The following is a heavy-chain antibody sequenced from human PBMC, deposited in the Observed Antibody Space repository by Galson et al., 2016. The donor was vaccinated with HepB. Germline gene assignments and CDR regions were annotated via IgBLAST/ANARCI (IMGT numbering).Heavy chain of an antibody. V-gene: IGHV3-7*01. CDR3: ARGTGMDG. CDR2: INRDGDEK. J-gene: IGHJ6*02. Sequence: SLRLSCAASGFTFTSNWMNWVRQAPGKGLEWVASINRDGDEKYYVDFVKGRFTISRDNAKNSLYLQMNSLRVEDTAVYYCARGTGMDGWGQGTTVNVSS. CDR1: GFTFTSNW.